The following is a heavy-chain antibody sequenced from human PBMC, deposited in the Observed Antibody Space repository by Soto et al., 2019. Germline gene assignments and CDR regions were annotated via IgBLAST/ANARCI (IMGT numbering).Heavy chain of an antibody. Sequence: QVQLVQSGAEVKKPGASVKVSYKASGYMFGTYDINWVRQAPGQGLEWMGWLNPNSGNTGYAQKFQGRVTMTRNTSINTAYMELSSLGSDDTAVYYCARDHRYNWNDEGWFDPWGQGTLVTVSS. D-gene: IGHD1-20*01. V-gene: IGHV1-8*01. J-gene: IGHJ5*02. CDR2: LNPNSGNT. CDR1: GYMFGTYD. CDR3: ARDHRYNWNDEGWFDP.